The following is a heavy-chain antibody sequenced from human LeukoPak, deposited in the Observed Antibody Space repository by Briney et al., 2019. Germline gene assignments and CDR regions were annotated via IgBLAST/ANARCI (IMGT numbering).Heavy chain of an antibody. CDR1: GFTFSTFA. CDR3: ARATFGVPYRKTYFYGLDV. J-gene: IGHJ6*02. V-gene: IGHV3-30*04. Sequence: GGSLRLSCAASGFTFSTFAMHWVRQAPGTGLEWVAFISYDGSSKYYADSVKGRFTISRDNSKNTLYLQMNSLRGEDTAVYYCARATFGVPYRKTYFYGLDVWGQGTTVTVSS. D-gene: IGHD3-3*01. CDR2: ISYDGSSK.